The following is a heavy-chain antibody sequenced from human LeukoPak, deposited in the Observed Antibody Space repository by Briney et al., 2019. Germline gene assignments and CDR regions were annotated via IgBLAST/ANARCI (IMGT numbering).Heavy chain of an antibody. V-gene: IGHV1-18*01. CDR1: GYTFTSYG. CDR3: ARGAVTTRNFYYYFYYMDV. Sequence: ASVKVSCKASGYTFTSYGISWVRQAPGKGLEWMGWISGYNGNTNYAQKLQGRVTMTTDTSTSTAYMELRSLRSDDTAVYYCARGAVTTRNFYYYFYYMDVWGKGTTVTVSS. CDR2: ISGYNGNT. D-gene: IGHD4-17*01. J-gene: IGHJ6*03.